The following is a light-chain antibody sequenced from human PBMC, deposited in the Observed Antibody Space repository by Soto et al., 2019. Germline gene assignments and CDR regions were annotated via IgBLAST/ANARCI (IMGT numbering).Light chain of an antibody. Sequence: DIQMAQSPSSLSASIGDRVTITCRASQGISEYLAWYQQRPGNAPNLLIYGASILQSGVPSRFSGSGSGTHFTLTISSLQPEDVATYYCQQFDSFFWTFGPGTRVEIK. V-gene: IGKV1-27*01. CDR1: QGISEY. J-gene: IGKJ1*01. CDR2: GAS. CDR3: QQFDSFFWT.